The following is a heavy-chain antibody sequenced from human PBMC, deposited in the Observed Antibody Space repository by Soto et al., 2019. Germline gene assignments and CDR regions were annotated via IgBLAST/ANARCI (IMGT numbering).Heavy chain of an antibody. D-gene: IGHD6-13*01. J-gene: IGHJ4*02. CDR3: AKDTYSSSWDF. Sequence: GGSLRLSCAVSGFTFSSYSISWVRQAPWKGLEWVSSISDSGIHTYYADSVKGRLTISRDNSKNALYLQMNSLRVEDTALYYCAKDTYSSSWDFCGQGTLVTVSS. CDR2: ISDSGIHT. CDR1: GFTFSSYS. V-gene: IGHV3-23*01.